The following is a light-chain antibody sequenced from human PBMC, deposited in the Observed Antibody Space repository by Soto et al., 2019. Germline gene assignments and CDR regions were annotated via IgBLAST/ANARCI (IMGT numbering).Light chain of an antibody. J-gene: IGKJ5*01. CDR3: QQYNNWPPIT. CDR2: GAS. CDR1: ESVRSY. Sequence: EVVMTQSPATLSVSPGERATLSCRASESVRSYLACYQQKPGQAPRLLIYGASTRATGIPARFSGSGSWTEFTLTISSLQSEDFAIYYCQQYNNWPPITFGQGTRLEIK. V-gene: IGKV3-15*01.